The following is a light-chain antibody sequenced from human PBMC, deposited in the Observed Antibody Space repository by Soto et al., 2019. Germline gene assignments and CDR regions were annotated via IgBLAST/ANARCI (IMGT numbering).Light chain of an antibody. V-gene: IGKV3-20*01. CDR1: QGISSY. CDR2: GAF. CDR3: QQYGSSPET. J-gene: IGKJ1*01. Sequence: DIEMTQTPYFLSASLGDRVTITCRASQGISSYLAWYQQKPGQAPRLLIYGAFNRATGIPDRFHGGGSGTDFTLTISRLEPEDFAVYYCQQYGSSPETFGQGTKVDIK.